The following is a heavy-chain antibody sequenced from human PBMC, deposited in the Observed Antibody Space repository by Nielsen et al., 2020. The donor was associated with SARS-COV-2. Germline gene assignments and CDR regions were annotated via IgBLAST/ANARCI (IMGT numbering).Heavy chain of an antibody. CDR1: GGSISSYY. J-gene: IGHJ4*02. CDR2: IYYSGST. Sequence: SETLSLTCTVSGGSISSYYWSWIRQPPGKGLEWIGYIYYSGSTNYNPSLKSRVTISVDTSKNQLSLRLRSVTAADTAVYFCARGSFGNTYFAYWGQGTLVTVSS. V-gene: IGHV4-59*01. D-gene: IGHD3-10*01. CDR3: ARGSFGNTYFAY.